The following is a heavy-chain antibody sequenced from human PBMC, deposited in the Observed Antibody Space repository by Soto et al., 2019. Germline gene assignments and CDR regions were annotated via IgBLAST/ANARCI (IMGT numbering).Heavy chain of an antibody. CDR1: GGTFSSYA. CDR2: IIPIFGTA. J-gene: IGHJ5*02. V-gene: IGHV1-69*01. CDR3: ARDPQGGYCSSTSCYTYSWFDP. Sequence: QVQLVQSGAEVKKPGSSVKVSSKASGGTFSSYAISWVRQAPGQGLEWMGGIIPIFGTANYAQKFQGRVTITADESTSTAYMELSSLRSEDTAVYYCARDPQGGYCSSTSCYTYSWFDPWGQGTLVTVSS. D-gene: IGHD2-2*02.